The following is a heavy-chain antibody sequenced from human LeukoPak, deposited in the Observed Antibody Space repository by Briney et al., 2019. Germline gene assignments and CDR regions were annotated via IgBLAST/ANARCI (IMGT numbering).Heavy chain of an antibody. Sequence: PSETLSLTCTVSGGSISSYYWSWIRQPPGKGLEWIGYIYYSGSTNYNPSLKSRVTISVDTSKNQFSLKLSSVTAADTAVYYCARGPSWLNQNWFDPWGQGTLVTVSS. V-gene: IGHV4-59*01. CDR1: GGSISSYY. D-gene: IGHD5-12*01. J-gene: IGHJ5*02. CDR2: IYYSGST. CDR3: ARGPSWLNQNWFDP.